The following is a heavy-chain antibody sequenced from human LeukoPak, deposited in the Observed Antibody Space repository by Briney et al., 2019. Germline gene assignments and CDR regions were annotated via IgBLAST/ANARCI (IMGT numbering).Heavy chain of an antibody. CDR3: AKEGYSSGWYEDY. Sequence: PGGSLRLSCAAAGFTFSTYGIHWVRQAPGMGLEWVAFIRYDGSNKYYADSVKGRFTTSRDNFMNTVYLQMNSLRPEDTAVYYCAKEGYSSGWYEDYWGQGTLVTVSS. J-gene: IGHJ4*02. CDR2: IRYDGSNK. CDR1: GFTFSTYG. D-gene: IGHD6-19*01. V-gene: IGHV3-30*02.